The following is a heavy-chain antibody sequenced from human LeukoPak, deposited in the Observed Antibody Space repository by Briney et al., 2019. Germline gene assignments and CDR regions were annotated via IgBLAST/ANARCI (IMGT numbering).Heavy chain of an antibody. CDR3: ARDVGGSLDY. CDR2: IKGDESAR. J-gene: IGHJ4*02. V-gene: IGHV3-7*01. D-gene: IGHD1-26*01. CDR1: GFTFSTYW. Sequence: PGGSLRLSCAASGFTFSTYWMAWVRQAPGKGLEWVANIKGDESARHQADSVKGRFTISRDNAQNSVYLQMSSLRGEDTADYYCARDVGGSLDYWGQGTLVTVSS.